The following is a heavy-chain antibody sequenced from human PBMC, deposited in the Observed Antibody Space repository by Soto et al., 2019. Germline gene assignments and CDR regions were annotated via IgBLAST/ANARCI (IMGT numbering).Heavy chain of an antibody. Sequence: QVQLMQSGAEVKKPGASVQVSCKASGYTFTSYAMHWVRQAPGQRREWMGWINAGNGNTKYSQKFQGRVTITRDTSARTAYMELSSLRSEDTAVYYCARGGGDYGDYRLDPWGQGTLVTVSS. CDR3: ARGGGDYGDYRLDP. V-gene: IGHV1-3*01. J-gene: IGHJ5*02. CDR2: INAGNGNT. D-gene: IGHD4-17*01. CDR1: GYTFTSYA.